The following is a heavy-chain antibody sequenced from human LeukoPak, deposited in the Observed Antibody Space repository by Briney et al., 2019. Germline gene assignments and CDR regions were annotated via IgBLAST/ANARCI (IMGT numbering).Heavy chain of an antibody. D-gene: IGHD6-19*01. CDR2: INTNTGNP. CDR3: ARGFRVAGTPKSWFDP. V-gene: IGHV7-4-1*02. Sequence: PMASVKVSCKASGGTFSSYAISWVRQAPGQGLEWMGWINTNTGNPTYAQGFTGRFVFSLDTSVSTAYLQISSLKAEDTAVYYCARGFRVAGTPKSWFDPWGQGTLVTVSS. J-gene: IGHJ5*02. CDR1: GGTFSSYA.